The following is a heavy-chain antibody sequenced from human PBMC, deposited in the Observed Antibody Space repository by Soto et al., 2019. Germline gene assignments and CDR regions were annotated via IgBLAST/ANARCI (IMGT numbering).Heavy chain of an antibody. CDR1: GYIFSANY. Sequence: QVILVQSGAEVQKPGASLKVSCKASGYIFSANYIHWVRQAPGQGLEWLGWINPHSGATNYAQKFQDRVTITADKSTNTAFMELSSLKSEDTAMYYCASSSGNNYGVGTNYYFDYWGQGTLVTVSS. D-gene: IGHD1-26*01. J-gene: IGHJ4*02. V-gene: IGHV1-2*02. CDR3: ASSSGNNYGVGTNYYFDY. CDR2: INPHSGAT.